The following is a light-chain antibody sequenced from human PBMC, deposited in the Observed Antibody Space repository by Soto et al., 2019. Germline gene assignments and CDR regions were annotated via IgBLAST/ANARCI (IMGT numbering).Light chain of an antibody. CDR2: RND. J-gene: IGLJ1*01. CDR3: PVWDASRRGHV. V-gene: IGLV1-47*01. Sequence: QSALTQPPSASGTPGQRVTISCSGSSSNIGGYDVHWYQHLPGTAPKVLIYRNDQRPSGVPDRFSGSKSGTSAPLAISGLRSEDEADYYCPVWDASRRGHVFGTGPKVTVL. CDR1: SSNIGGYD.